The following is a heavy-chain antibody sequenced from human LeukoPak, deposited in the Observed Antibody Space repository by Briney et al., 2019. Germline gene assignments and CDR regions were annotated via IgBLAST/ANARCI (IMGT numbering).Heavy chain of an antibody. J-gene: IGHJ4*02. CDR2: ISDSGGRT. CDR1: GFTFSSYA. D-gene: IGHD1-7*01. Sequence: PGGSLRLSCAASGFTFSSYAMSWVRQAPGKGLEWVSGISDSGGRTYYADSVKGRFTISRDNSKNSLYLQMNSLRAEDTAVYYCGNPMTRWIIGTTIRGGFVDSWGQGTLVTVSS. CDR3: GNPMTRWIIGTTIRGGFVDS. V-gene: IGHV3-23*01.